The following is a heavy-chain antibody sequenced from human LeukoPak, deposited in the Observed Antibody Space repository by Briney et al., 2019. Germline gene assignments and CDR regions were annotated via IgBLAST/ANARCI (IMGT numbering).Heavy chain of an antibody. CDR1: GGSISSSTYY. Sequence: PSGTLSLTCTVSGGSISSSTYYWGWIRQPPGKGLEWIGSIYYSGSTYYNPSLKSRVTISVDTSKNQFSLKLSSVTAADTAVYYCARDGKGEYSGARFDPWGQGTLVTVSS. CDR3: ARDGKGEYSGARFDP. J-gene: IGHJ5*02. CDR2: IYYSGST. D-gene: IGHD3-16*01. V-gene: IGHV4-39*07.